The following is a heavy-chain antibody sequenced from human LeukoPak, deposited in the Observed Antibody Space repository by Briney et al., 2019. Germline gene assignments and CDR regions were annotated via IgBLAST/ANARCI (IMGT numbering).Heavy chain of an antibody. CDR1: GFTFSSCA. V-gene: IGHV3-23*01. Sequence: GGSLRLSCAASGFTFSSCAMSWVRQAPGKGLEWVSTISDSDGSTYYADSVKGRFIISRDNSKNTLYLQMNSLRAEDTAVYYCAKVVGRQLVQLTYYYYYGMDVWGQGTTVTVSS. CDR3: AKVVGRQLVQLTYYYYYGMDV. D-gene: IGHD6-13*01. CDR2: ISDSDGST. J-gene: IGHJ6*02.